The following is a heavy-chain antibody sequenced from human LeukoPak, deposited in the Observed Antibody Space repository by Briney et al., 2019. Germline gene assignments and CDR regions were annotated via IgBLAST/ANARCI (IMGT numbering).Heavy chain of an antibody. CDR1: GGSSSNYY. CDR3: ARVPKLLNHNWFDP. J-gene: IGHJ5*02. Sequence: SETLSLTCTVSGGSSSNYYWSWLRQSPGKGLEWIGYIHYSGTTNYNPSLSSRVTISVDTSKNQFSLKLSSVTAADTAVYYCARVPKLLNHNWFDPWGQGTLVTVSS. V-gene: IGHV4-59*12. CDR2: IHYSGTT. D-gene: IGHD1-14*01.